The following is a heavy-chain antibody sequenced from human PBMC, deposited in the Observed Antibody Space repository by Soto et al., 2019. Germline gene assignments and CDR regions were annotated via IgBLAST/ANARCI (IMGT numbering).Heavy chain of an antibody. J-gene: IGHJ4*02. V-gene: IGHV4-31*01. CDR2: IYYSGTT. CDR1: GGTITTGGHF. D-gene: IGHD1-26*01. CDR3: ARVVSGSCIGY. Sequence: QVQLQESAPGLVKASQTLSLTCTVSGGTITTGGHFWSRIRQYPGKGLEWIGYIYYSGTTHYNPPLKSLLTISIDTSKNQFSLNLISVTAADPAVYYWARVVSGSCIGYWGQGTLVTVSS.